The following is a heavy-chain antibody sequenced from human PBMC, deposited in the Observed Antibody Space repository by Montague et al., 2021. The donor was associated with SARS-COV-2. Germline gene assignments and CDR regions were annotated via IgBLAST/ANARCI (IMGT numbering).Heavy chain of an antibody. CDR1: GFTFSRYT. V-gene: IGHV3-23*01. D-gene: IGHD3-22*01. CDR2: ISGGGDRK. Sequence: SLRLSCEASGFTFSRYTISWVRQAPGKGLEWVSGISGGGDRKYYADSVKGRLTISRDNSKNTVYVQMNSLRAEDTAVYYCAKFSRDSSGVAWGQGTLVTVPS. J-gene: IGHJ5*02. CDR3: AKFSRDSSGVA.